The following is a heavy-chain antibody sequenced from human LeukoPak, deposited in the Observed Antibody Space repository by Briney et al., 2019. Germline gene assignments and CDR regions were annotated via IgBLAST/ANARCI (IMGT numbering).Heavy chain of an antibody. J-gene: IGHJ5*02. D-gene: IGHD3-10*01. CDR1: GYSISSGCY. V-gene: IGHV4-38-2*01. CDR2: IYHSGST. CDR3: ARGVLLWFGESMVYNWFDP. Sequence: PAETLSLTCAVSGYSISSGCYWGWIRQPPGKGLEWIGSIYHSGSTYYNPSLKSRVTISVDTSKNQFSLKLSSVTAADTAVYYCARGVLLWFGESMVYNWFDPWGQGTLVTVSS.